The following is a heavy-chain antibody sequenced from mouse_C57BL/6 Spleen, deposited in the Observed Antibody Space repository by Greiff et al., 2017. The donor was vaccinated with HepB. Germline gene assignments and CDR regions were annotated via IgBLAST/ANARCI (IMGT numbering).Heavy chain of an antibody. CDR2: IDPSDSET. V-gene: IGHV1-52*01. CDR1: GYTFTSYW. Sequence: QVQLQQPGAELVRPGSSVKLSCKASGYTFTSYWMHWVKQRPIQGLEWIGNIDPSDSETHYNQKFKDKATLTVDKSSSTAYMQLSSLTSEDSAVYYGARESGYRGYFDVWGTGTTVTVSS. CDR3: ARESGYRGYFDV. J-gene: IGHJ1*03. D-gene: IGHD1-3*01.